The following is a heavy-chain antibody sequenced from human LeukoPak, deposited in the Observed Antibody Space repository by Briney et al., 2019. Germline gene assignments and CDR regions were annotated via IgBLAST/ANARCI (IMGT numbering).Heavy chain of an antibody. V-gene: IGHV3-23*01. CDR1: GFTFSAFG. CDR2: ITKSGDST. CDR3: TKDYCGKFCSAV. J-gene: IGHJ6*02. D-gene: IGHD3-9*01. Sequence: GGSLRLSCAASGFTFSAFGMNWVRQAPGKGLEWVSTITKSGDSTNYVDSAKGRFTISRDNSKNTLYLQMNSLRAEDTAKYYCTKDYCGKFCSAVWGQGTTVTVSS.